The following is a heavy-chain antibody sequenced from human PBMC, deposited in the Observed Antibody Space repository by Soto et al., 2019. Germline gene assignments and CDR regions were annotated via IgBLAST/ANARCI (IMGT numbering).Heavy chain of an antibody. Sequence: GASVKVSCKASGYTFTGYYMHWVRQAPGQGLEWMGWINPNSGGTNYAQKFQGRVTMTRDTSISTAYMELSRLRPDDTAVYYCAIPGGDIVVVERVRYYYYGMDVWGQGTTVTVSS. J-gene: IGHJ6*02. V-gene: IGHV1-2*02. CDR1: GYTFTGYY. CDR2: INPNSGGT. D-gene: IGHD2-2*01. CDR3: AIPGGDIVVVERVRYYYYGMDV.